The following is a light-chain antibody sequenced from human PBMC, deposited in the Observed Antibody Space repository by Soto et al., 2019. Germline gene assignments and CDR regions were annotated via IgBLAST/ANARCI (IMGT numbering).Light chain of an antibody. V-gene: IGKV1-39*01. CDR3: QQTYNTPRT. CDR2: AAS. CDR1: QSISSY. Sequence: DIQMTQSPSSLAGSVGDRVTITCRASQSISSYLNWYHQKAGEAPKLLIYAASSLQSGVPSRFSGSGSGTDFTLTISSLQPEDFATYYCQQTYNTPRTFGPGTKVEI. J-gene: IGKJ3*01.